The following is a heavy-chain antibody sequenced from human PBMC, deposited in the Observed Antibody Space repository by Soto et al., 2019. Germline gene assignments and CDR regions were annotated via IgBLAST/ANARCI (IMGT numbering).Heavy chain of an antibody. CDR2: ISYSGST. CDR3: SRSHPHLPAAPYDL. D-gene: IGHD2-2*01. Sequence: SETLSLTCTVSGGSISSYHWSWIRQPPGKGLEWIGYISYSGSTNYNPSLKSRVTISVDTSKNQFSLKLRSVTAADTAVYYCSRSHPHLPAAPYDLWAQGALVTVSS. J-gene: IGHJ5*02. V-gene: IGHV4-59*01. CDR1: GGSISSYH.